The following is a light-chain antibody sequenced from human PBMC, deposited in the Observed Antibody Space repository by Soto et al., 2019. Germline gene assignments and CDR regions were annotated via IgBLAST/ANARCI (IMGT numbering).Light chain of an antibody. J-gene: IGKJ3*01. CDR3: QQGSRFPFT. CDR2: GAS. Sequence: DIQITQSPSSLSASVGDRVTVTCRASQNVSTWLTWYQQTPGKAPNLLIYGASTSQRGVPSRFSGSGSGTEFTLTISSLQPEDFAIYFCQQGSRFPFTLGPGTKVDIK. V-gene: IGKV1-12*01. CDR1: QNVSTW.